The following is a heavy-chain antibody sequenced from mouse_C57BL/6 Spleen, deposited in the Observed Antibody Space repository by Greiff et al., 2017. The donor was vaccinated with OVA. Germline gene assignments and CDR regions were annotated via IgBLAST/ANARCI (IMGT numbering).Heavy chain of an antibody. CDR2: INPNNGGT. CDR1: GYTFTDYN. J-gene: IGHJ2*01. V-gene: IGHV1-22*01. D-gene: IGHD4-1*01. CDR3: AREGRLGRYFDY. Sequence: EVQLQQSGPELVKPGASVKMSCKASGYTFTDYNMHWVKQSHGKSLEWIGYINPNNGGTSYNQKFKGKATLTVNKSSSTAYMELRSLTSEDSAVYYCAREGRLGRYFDYWGQGTTLTVSS.